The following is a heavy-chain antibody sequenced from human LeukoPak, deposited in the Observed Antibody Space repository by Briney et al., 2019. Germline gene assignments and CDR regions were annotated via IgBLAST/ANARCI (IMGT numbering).Heavy chain of an antibody. CDR2: SRPRTRGYTT. J-gene: IGHJ3*02. Sequence: GGSLRLSCAASGLSFSDHYMDWVRLVPGKGLEWLGRSRPRTRGYTTEYAASVRGRFTISRDASKDSLYLQMNSLQTEDTAVYYCVRGRNSFDIWGQGTVVSVSS. CDR3: VRGRNSFDI. V-gene: IGHV3-72*01. CDR1: GLSFSDHY.